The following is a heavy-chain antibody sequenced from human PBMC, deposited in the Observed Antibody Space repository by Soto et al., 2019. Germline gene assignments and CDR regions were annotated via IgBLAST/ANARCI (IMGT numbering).Heavy chain of an antibody. J-gene: IGHJ5*02. V-gene: IGHV1-69*13. Sequence: ASVKVSCKASGGTFSSYAISWVRQAPGQGLEWMGGIIPIFGTANYAQKFQGRVTITADESTSTAYMELSSLRSEDTAVYYCARDLGGYSYGYGGNLWFDPWGQGTLVTVSS. CDR3: ARDLGGYSYGYGGNLWFDP. D-gene: IGHD5-18*01. CDR2: IIPIFGTA. CDR1: GGTFSSYA.